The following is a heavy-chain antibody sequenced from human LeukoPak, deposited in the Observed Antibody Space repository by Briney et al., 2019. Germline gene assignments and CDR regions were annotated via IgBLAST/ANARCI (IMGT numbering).Heavy chain of an antibody. V-gene: IGHV3-21*04. CDR2: ISTSSSYI. CDR1: GFTFNTYI. CDR3: ARVPGSGSYYRPPSENYYYYYMDV. J-gene: IGHJ6*03. Sequence: GGSLRLSCAASGFTFNTYIMNWVRQAPGKGLGWVSSISTSSSYIYYADSVKGRFTISRDNAKNSLYLQMNSLRAEDTAVYYCARVPGSGSYYRPPSENYYYYYMDVWGKGTTVTISS. D-gene: IGHD3-10*01.